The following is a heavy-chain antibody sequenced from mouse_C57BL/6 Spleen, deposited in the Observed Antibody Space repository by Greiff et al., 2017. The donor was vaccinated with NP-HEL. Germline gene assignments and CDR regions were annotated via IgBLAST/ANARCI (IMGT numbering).Heavy chain of an antibody. CDR3: ARWGTWYFDV. Sequence: QVHVKQPGAELVMPGASVKLSCKASGYTFTSYWMHWVKQRPGQGLEWIGEIDPSDSYTNYNQKFKGKSTLTVDKSSSTAYMQLSSLTSEDSAVYYCARWGTWYFDVWGTGTTVTVSS. D-gene: IGHD2-14*01. J-gene: IGHJ1*03. CDR2: IDPSDSYT. V-gene: IGHV1-69*01. CDR1: GYTFTSYW.